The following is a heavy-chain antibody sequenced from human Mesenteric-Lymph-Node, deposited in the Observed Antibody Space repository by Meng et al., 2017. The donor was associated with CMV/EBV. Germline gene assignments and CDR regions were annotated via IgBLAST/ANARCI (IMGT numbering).Heavy chain of an antibody. J-gene: IGHJ4*02. CDR2: ISTSGSTI. Sequence: GESLKISCAASGFAFSDQYMNWVRQAPGKGLEWISSISTSGSTIYYADSVKGRFIISRDNAKNSMYLQMNSLRADDTAVYYCAKRQIDSGIVDYWGQGTLVTVSS. CDR3: AKRQIDSGIVDY. D-gene: IGHD3-10*01. V-gene: IGHV3-11*04. CDR1: GFAFSDQY.